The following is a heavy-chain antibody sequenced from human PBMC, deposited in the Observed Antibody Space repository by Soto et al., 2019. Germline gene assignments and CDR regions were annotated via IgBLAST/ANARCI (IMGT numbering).Heavy chain of an antibody. CDR3: ARDFTGWPPDGVDY. CDR1: GYTFTSHA. J-gene: IGHJ4*02. V-gene: IGHV1-18*01. CDR2: ISAYNGNT. Sequence: QVQLVQSGVEVKKPGASVKVSCKASGYTFTSHAISWVRQAPGQGLEWMGWISAYNGNTNYAQNLRGRVTMTTDASTRTAYMALRSLRYDDTAMYYCARDFTGWPPDGVDYWGQGTQVTVSS. D-gene: IGHD3-16*01.